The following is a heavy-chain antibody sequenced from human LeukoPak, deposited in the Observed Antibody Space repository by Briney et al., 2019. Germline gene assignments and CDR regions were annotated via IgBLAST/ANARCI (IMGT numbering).Heavy chain of an antibody. Sequence: GASVKVSCKASGYTFTSYGISWVRQAPGQGLEWMGWISAYNGNTNYAQKLQGRATMTTDTSTSTAYMELRSLRSDDTAVYYCARFRTKRLTNDAFDIWGQGTMVTVSS. J-gene: IGHJ3*02. V-gene: IGHV1-18*01. CDR3: ARFRTKRLTNDAFDI. CDR2: ISAYNGNT. D-gene: IGHD1-7*01. CDR1: GYTFTSYG.